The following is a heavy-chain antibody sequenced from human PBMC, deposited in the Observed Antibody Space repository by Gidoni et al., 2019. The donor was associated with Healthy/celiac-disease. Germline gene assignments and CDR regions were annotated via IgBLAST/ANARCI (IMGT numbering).Heavy chain of an antibody. Sequence: EVQLLESGGGLVQPGGSLRLSCAASGFTFSSYAMSWVRQAPGKGLEWVSAISGSGGSTYYADSVKGRFTISRDNSKNTLYLQMNSLRAEDTAVYYCAKVTSRHFRGATVFDYWGQGTLVTVSS. CDR3: AKVTSRHFRGATVFDY. CDR2: ISGSGGST. V-gene: IGHV3-23*01. J-gene: IGHJ4*02. D-gene: IGHD1-26*01. CDR1: GFTFSSYA.